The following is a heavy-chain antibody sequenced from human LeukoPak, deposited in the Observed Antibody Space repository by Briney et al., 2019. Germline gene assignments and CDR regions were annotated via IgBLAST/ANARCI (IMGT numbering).Heavy chain of an antibody. Sequence: QPGGSLRLSCVPSGFTFSSYGMHWVRQAPGKGLEWVAFIRSDGSDEHYADSVKGRFTISRDNSKDTLYLQMNSLGAEDTAVYYCAKDLELAPFDYWRQGTLVTVSS. J-gene: IGHJ4*02. CDR2: IRSDGSDE. D-gene: IGHD1-26*01. V-gene: IGHV3-30*02. CDR1: GFTFSSYG. CDR3: AKDLELAPFDY.